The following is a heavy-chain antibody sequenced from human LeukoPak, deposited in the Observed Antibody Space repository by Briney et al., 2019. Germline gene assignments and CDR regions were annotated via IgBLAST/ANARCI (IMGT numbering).Heavy chain of an antibody. CDR3: AKDEQWLVPPFDY. J-gene: IGHJ4*02. CDR2: ISGSGGST. V-gene: IGHV3-23*01. D-gene: IGHD6-19*01. Sequence: GGSLRLSWAASGFTFSNYAMNWVRQAPGKGLEWVSAISGSGGSTYYADSVKGRFTISRDNSKNTLYLQMNSLRAEDTAIYYCAKDEQWLVPPFDYWGQGALVTVSS. CDR1: GFTFSNYA.